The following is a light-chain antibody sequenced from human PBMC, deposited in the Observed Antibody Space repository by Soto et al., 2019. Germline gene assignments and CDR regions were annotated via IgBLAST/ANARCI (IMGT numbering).Light chain of an antibody. J-gene: IGKJ5*01. CDR1: QSVSSY. Sequence: EIVLTQSPATLSLSPGERATLSCRASQSVSSYLAWYQQKPGQAPRLPIYDASNRATGIPARFSGSGSGTDFTLTISSLEPEDFAVYYCQQRSNWPPITFXQGTRLEIK. V-gene: IGKV3-11*01. CDR2: DAS. CDR3: QQRSNWPPIT.